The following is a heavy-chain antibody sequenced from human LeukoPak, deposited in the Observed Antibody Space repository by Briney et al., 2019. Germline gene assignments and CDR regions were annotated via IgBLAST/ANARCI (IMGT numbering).Heavy chain of an antibody. D-gene: IGHD3-16*01. CDR2: RYYSGST. CDR1: GDSISSGGYY. J-gene: IGHJ1*01. CDR3: ARVRGDFETD. V-gene: IGHV4-61*08. Sequence: PSETLSLTCTVSGDSISSGGYYWSWIRQPPGKGLEWIGYRYYSGSTTYNPSLKSRVTISVDTSKSQFSLKLISVTAANTAIYYCARVRGDFETDWGQGTLVTVSS.